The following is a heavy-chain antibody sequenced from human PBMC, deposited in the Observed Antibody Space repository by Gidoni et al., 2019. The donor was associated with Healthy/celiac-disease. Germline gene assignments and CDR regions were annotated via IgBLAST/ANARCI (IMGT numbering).Heavy chain of an antibody. Sequence: QVQLQESGPGLVKPSQTLSLTCTVSGGPISSGGYYWSWIRQHPGKGLEWIGYIYYSGSTYYNPSLKSRVTISVDTSKNQFSLKLSSVTAADTAVYYCARGRLWFGELVYFDYWGQGTLVTVSS. CDR3: ARGRLWFGELVYFDY. J-gene: IGHJ4*02. D-gene: IGHD3-10*01. V-gene: IGHV4-31*03. CDR1: GGPISSGGYY. CDR2: IYYSGST.